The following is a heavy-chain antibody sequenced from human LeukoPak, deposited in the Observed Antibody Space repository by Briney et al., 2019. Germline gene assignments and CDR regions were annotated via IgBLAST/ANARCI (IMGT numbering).Heavy chain of an antibody. CDR2: INHSGST. Sequence: SETLSLTCAVYGGSFSGYYWSWIRQPPGKGLEWIGEINHSGSTNYNPSLKSRVTISVDTSKNQFSLELSSVTAADTAVYYCARGLRFRRYYFDYWGQGTLVTVSS. CDR1: GGSFSGYY. CDR3: ARGLRFRRYYFDY. V-gene: IGHV4-34*01. D-gene: IGHD3-3*01. J-gene: IGHJ4*02.